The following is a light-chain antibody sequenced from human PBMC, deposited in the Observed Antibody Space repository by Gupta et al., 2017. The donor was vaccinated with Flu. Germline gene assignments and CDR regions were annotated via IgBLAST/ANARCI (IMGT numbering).Light chain of an antibody. V-gene: IGLV2-14*01. CDR3: SSYTNTNTLVV. CDR2: EVN. CDR1: SSDIGTYNY. Sequence: ITISCTGTSSDIGTYNYVSWYQQPPGKAPQLMSCEVNNRPSGVSTRFSGSKSGNTASLTISGLQAEDEPAYFCSSYTNTNTLVVSGGGTKLTVL. J-gene: IGLJ2*01.